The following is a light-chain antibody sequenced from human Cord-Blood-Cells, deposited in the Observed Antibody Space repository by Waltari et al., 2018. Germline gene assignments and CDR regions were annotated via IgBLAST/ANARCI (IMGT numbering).Light chain of an antibody. CDR3: QQSYSTLT. Sequence: DIQMTQSPSSLSASVGDRVTITRRASQSISSYLNWYQQKPGKAPKLLIYGASSLQSVVPSRFSGSGSGTDFTLTSRSLQPEYFATYYCQQSYSTLTFGGGTKVEIK. V-gene: IGKV1-39*01. J-gene: IGKJ4*01. CDR2: GAS. CDR1: QSISSY.